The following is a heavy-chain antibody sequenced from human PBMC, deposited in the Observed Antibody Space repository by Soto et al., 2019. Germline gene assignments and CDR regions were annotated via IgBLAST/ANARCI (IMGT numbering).Heavy chain of an antibody. CDR2: ISWNSGSI. V-gene: IGHV3-9*01. D-gene: IGHD2-2*01. CDR1: GFTFDDYA. Sequence: ESGGGLVQPGRSLRLSCAASGFTFDDYAMHWVRQAPGKGLEWVSGISWNSGSIGYADSVKGRFTISRDNAKNSLYLQMNSLRAEDTAVYYCARRYCSSTSCYLFDYWGQGTLVTVSS. J-gene: IGHJ4*02. CDR3: ARRYCSSTSCYLFDY.